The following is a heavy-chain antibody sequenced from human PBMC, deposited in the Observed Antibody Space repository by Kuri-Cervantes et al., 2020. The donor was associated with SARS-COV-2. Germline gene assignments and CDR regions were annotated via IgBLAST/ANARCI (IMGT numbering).Heavy chain of an antibody. CDR3: ARDLHCSSTSCYSPWFDP. D-gene: IGHD2-2*01. Sequence: GESLKISCAASGFTFSSYAMHWVRQAPGKGLEWVAAISYDGSNKYYADSVKGRFTISRDNSKNTLYLQMNSLRAEDTAVYYRARDLHCSSTSCYSPWFDPWGQGTLVTVSS. CDR2: ISYDGSNK. V-gene: IGHV3-30-3*01. CDR1: GFTFSSYA. J-gene: IGHJ5*02.